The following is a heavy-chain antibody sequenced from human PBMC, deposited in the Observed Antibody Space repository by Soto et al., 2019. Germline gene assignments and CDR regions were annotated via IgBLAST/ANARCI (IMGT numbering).Heavy chain of an antibody. CDR3: ARDHFFFSRPSCYGRTFGMDV. Sequence: GASVKVSCKASGYTFTSYAMHWVRQDPGQRLEHMGWINAANGNTKYSQKLQGRVTITRDTSASTVYMEMSSLRSEDTAVYYCARDHFFFSRPSCYGRTFGMDVLGQGTSVTVSS. CDR2: INAANGNT. J-gene: IGHJ6*02. CDR1: GYTFTSYA. D-gene: IGHD5-12*01. V-gene: IGHV1-3*01.